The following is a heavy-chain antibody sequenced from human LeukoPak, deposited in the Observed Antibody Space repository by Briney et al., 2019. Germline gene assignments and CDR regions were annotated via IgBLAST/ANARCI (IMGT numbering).Heavy chain of an antibody. CDR2: SNSDESST. Sequence: PGGSLRLSCAASGFTFTDYWMHWVRQAPGKGLVWVSRSNSDESSTSYADSVKGRFTISRDNAKKTVYLQMNSLRVEDTAIYYCTRQYGTGFYGMDVWGQGTTVTVSS. J-gene: IGHJ6*02. V-gene: IGHV3-74*01. CDR1: GFTFTDYW. D-gene: IGHD3-10*01. CDR3: TRQYGTGFYGMDV.